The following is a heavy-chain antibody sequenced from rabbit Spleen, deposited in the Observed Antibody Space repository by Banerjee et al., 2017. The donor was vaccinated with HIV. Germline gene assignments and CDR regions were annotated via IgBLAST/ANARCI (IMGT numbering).Heavy chain of an antibody. V-gene: IGHV1S45*01. CDR3: ARDTDSGGLHFVL. CDR1: GFSFSDSYY. Sequence: QEQLEESGGDLVKPGASLTLTCTASGFSFSDSYYLCWGRQAPGKGLEWIACIYNGDGSTYYASWVNGRFTISKTSSTTVTLQMTSLTVADTATYFCARDTDSGGLHFVLWGPGTLVTVS. D-gene: IGHD4-1*01. J-gene: IGHJ6*01. CDR2: IYNGDGST.